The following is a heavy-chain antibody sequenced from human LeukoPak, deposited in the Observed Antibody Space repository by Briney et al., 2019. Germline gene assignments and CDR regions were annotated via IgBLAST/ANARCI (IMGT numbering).Heavy chain of an antibody. J-gene: IGHJ6*03. CDR3: ARAMGLGGHSYGWMGLGYYYYMDV. V-gene: IGHV1-18*01. CDR1: GYTFTSYG. CDR2: ISAYSGNT. D-gene: IGHD5-18*01. Sequence: GASVKVSCKASGYTFTSYGISWVRQAPGQGLEWMGWISAYSGNTNYPQKLQGRVTMTTDTSTSTAYMELRSLRSDDTAVYYCARAMGLGGHSYGWMGLGYYYYMDVWGKGTTVTISS.